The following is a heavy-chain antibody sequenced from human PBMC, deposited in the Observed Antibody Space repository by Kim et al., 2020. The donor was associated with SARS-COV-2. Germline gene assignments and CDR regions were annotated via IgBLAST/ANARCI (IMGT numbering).Heavy chain of an antibody. CDR1: GFTFSSYS. CDR2: ISSSSSYI. J-gene: IGHJ4*02. D-gene: IGHD3-16*01. V-gene: IGHV3-21*01. CDR3: ARDPGRSGGSGY. Sequence: GGSLRLSCAASGFTFSSYSMNWVRQAPGKGLEWVSSISSSSSYIYYADSVKGRFTISRDNAKNSLNLQMNSLRAEDTAVYYCARDPGRSGGSGYWGQGTLVTVSS.